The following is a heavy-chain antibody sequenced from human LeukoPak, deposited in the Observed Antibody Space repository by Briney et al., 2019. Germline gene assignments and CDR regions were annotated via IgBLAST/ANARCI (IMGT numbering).Heavy chain of an antibody. CDR1: GFTLSSYW. J-gene: IGHJ4*02. CDR3: ATYRGLDF. V-gene: IGHV3-7*01. Sequence: GGSLRLSCAASGFTLSSYWMSWVRQAPGKGLEWVANINEDGSEKNFVDSVKGRFTISRDNPKNSLYLHIDSLRADDTAIYYCATYRGLDFGGQGTLVTVSS. D-gene: IGHD2-21*01. CDR2: INEDGSEK.